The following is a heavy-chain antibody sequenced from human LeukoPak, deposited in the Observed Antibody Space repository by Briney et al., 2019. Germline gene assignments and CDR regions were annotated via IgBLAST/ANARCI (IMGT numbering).Heavy chain of an antibody. CDR2: IYTSGST. CDR3: ARTAIRGVIDY. Sequence: PSETLSLTCTVSGGSISSYYWSWLRQPAGKGLEWIGRIYTSGSTNYNPSLRSRVTMSVDTSKNQFSLKLSSVTAADTAVYYCARTAIRGVIDYWGQGTLVTVSS. CDR1: GGSISSYY. V-gene: IGHV4-4*07. D-gene: IGHD3-10*01. J-gene: IGHJ4*02.